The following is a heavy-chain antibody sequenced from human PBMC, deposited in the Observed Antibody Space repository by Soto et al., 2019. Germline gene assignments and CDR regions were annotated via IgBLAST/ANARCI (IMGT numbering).Heavy chain of an antibody. J-gene: IGHJ4*02. D-gene: IGHD6-19*01. CDR1: EFTISSYA. V-gene: IGHV3-30-3*01. Sequence: PGGSLRLSCAASEFTISSYAIHWVRQAPGKGLEWVAVISYDGSSKYNSDSVKGPFTISRDKSKNTVYLQMHGLTVEDTAVYYCARDAVAMDYWGRGTLVTVSS. CDR2: ISYDGSSK. CDR3: ARDAVAMDY.